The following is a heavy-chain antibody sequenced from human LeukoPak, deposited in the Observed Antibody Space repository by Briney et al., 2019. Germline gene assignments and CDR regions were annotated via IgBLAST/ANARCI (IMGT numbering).Heavy chain of an antibody. J-gene: IGHJ4*02. Sequence: SETLSLTCAVYGGSFSGYYWSWIRQPPGKGLEWIGEINHSGSTNYNPSLKSRVTISVDTSKNQFSLKLSSVTAADTAVYYCARDQGSCWPFDYWGQGTLVTVSS. V-gene: IGHV4-34*01. CDR3: ARDQGSCWPFDY. CDR2: INHSGST. D-gene: IGHD6-13*01. CDR1: GGSFSGYY.